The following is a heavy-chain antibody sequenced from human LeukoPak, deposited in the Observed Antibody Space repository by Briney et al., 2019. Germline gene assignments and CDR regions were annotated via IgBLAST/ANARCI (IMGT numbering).Heavy chain of an antibody. CDR1: GFTFSNYA. V-gene: IGHV3-23*01. Sequence: GGSLRLSCAASGFTFSNYAMNWVRQAPGKGLEWVSIISGSGGGTYYADSVKGRFTISRDNSKSTLYLQMNSLRAEDTAVYYCARSLGVVIITLDYWGQGTLVTVSS. D-gene: IGHD3-22*01. CDR3: ARSLGVVIITLDY. CDR2: ISGSGGGT. J-gene: IGHJ4*02.